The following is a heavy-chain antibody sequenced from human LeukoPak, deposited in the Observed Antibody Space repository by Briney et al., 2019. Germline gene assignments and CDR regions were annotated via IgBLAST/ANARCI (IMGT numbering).Heavy chain of an antibody. CDR3: ARDQSDLYYDSGGYGY. CDR1: GYTLTELS. V-gene: IGHV1-24*01. J-gene: IGHJ4*02. D-gene: IGHD3-22*01. Sequence: ASVKVSCKVSGYTLTELSMHWVRQAPGKGLEWMGGFDPEDGETIYAQKFQGRVTMTEDTSTDTAYMELSSLRSEDTAVYYCARDQSDLYYDSGGYGYWGQGTLVTVSS. CDR2: FDPEDGET.